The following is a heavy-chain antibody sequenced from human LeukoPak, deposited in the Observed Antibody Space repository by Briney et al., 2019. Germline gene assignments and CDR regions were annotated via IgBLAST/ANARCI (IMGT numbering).Heavy chain of an antibody. J-gene: IGHJ4*02. D-gene: IGHD1-26*01. CDR2: IYYSGST. CDR1: GGSFSGYY. V-gene: IGHV4-59*01. CDR3: ARFSSGSSYFDY. Sequence: SETLSLTCAVYGGSFSGYYWSWIRQPPGKGLEWIGYIYYSGSTNYNPSLKSRVTISVDTSKNQFSLKLSSVTAADTAVYYCARFSSGSSYFDYWGQGTLVTVSS.